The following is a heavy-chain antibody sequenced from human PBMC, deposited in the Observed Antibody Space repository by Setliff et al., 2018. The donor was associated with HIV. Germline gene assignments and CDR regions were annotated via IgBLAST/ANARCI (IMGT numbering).Heavy chain of an antibody. Sequence: SETLSLTCTVSGGSINSGGYYWVWIRQPALKGPEWTGNIYHTGSSYYNPSLNDRATISLDTSKNQFSLKLNSVTAADTAVYYCARIGSGWSVGWFDPWGQGTLVTVSS. V-gene: IGHV4-39*07. D-gene: IGHD6-13*01. CDR1: GGSINSGGYY. CDR2: IYHTGSS. CDR3: ARIGSGWSVGWFDP. J-gene: IGHJ5*02.